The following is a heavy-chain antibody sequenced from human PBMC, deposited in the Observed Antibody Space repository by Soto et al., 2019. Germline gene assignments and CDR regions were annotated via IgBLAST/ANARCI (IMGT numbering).Heavy chain of an antibody. V-gene: IGHV3-33*01. D-gene: IGHD1-7*01. CDR3: SRDVIGGTACRGFCDY. Sequence: QEHLVQSGGGVVQPGRSLRLSCAASGSIFSGYGMHWVRQAPGKGLEWVAVIWFDGSIKYYADSVKGRVTISRDNSKNMLHLQMDSLRAEDTAVYYCSRDVIGGTACRGFCDYWGQGTLVTVSS. J-gene: IGHJ4*02. CDR1: GSIFSGYG. CDR2: IWFDGSIK.